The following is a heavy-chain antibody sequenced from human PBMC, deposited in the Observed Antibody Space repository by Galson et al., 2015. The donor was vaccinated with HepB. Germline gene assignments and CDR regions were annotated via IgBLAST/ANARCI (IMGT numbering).Heavy chain of an antibody. CDR1: GYTFTGYY. V-gene: IGHV1-2*02. J-gene: IGHJ6*03. Sequence: SVKVSCKASGYTFTGYYMHWVRRAPGQGLEWMGWINPNSGGTNYAQKFQGRVTMTRDTSISTAYMELSRLRSDDTAVYYCARDGRLLLWFGESVYYYYYMDVWGKGTTITVSS. D-gene: IGHD3-10*01. CDR3: ARDGRLLLWFGESVYYYYYMDV. CDR2: INPNSGGT.